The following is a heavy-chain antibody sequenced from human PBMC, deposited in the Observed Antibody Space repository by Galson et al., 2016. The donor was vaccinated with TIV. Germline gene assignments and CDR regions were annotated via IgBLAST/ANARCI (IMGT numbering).Heavy chain of an antibody. Sequence: SETLSLTCTVSGGPLSDNRYFLGWIRQPPGKGLEWIGSISDSGTTYYNPSLRSRVTISTETSERQFSLKLTSVTAADTAVYYCARGGLTGIGYSYYSDTDVWGQGTTVTVSS. CDR3: ARGGLTGIGYSYYSDTDV. CDR1: GGPLSDNRYF. J-gene: IGHJ6*02. CDR2: ISDSGTT. V-gene: IGHV4-39*07. D-gene: IGHD3-9*01.